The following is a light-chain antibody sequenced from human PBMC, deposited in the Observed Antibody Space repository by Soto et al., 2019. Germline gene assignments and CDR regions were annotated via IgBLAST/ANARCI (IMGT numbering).Light chain of an antibody. J-gene: IGKJ1*01. Sequence: IVLTQSPATLSLSPGERATLSCRASQSISNNLAWYQQKPGQAPRLLFYGASTRATGIPARFSGSGSGTEFTLTISSLQSEDFAVYYCQQYNNWPTWTFGQGTKVEIK. V-gene: IGKV3-15*01. CDR1: QSISNN. CDR2: GAS. CDR3: QQYNNWPTWT.